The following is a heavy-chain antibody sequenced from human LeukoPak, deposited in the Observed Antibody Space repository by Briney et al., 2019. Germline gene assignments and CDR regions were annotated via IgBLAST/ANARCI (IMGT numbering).Heavy chain of an antibody. D-gene: IGHD1-1*01. J-gene: IGHJ4*02. CDR1: GGTFSSYA. CDR2: IIPIFGTA. V-gene: IGHV1-69*13. Sequence: ASVNVSCKASGGTFSSYAISWVRQAPGQGLEWMGGIIPIFGTANYAQKFQGRVTITADESTSTAYMELSSLRSEDTAVYYCARDRHDRFDYWGQGTLVTVSS. CDR3: ARDRHDRFDY.